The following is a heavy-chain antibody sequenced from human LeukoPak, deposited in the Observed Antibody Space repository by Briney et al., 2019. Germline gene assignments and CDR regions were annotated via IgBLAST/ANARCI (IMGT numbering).Heavy chain of an antibody. V-gene: IGHV3-11*01. J-gene: IGHJ4*02. CDR1: GFTFSDYY. CDR2: ISSSGSTI. Sequence: GGSLRLSCAASGFTFSDYYMSWIRQAPGKGLEWVSYISSSGSTIYYADSVKGRFTISGDNAKNSLFLQMNSLRAEDTAVYYCARDLRSYYDSSSYLTEWGQGTLVTVSS. CDR3: ARDLRSYYDSSSYLTE. D-gene: IGHD3-22*01.